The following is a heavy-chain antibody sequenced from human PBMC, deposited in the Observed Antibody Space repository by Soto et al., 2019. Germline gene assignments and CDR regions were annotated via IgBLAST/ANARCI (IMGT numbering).Heavy chain of an antibody. Sequence: NPSETLSLTCAVSGDSISNSKWWTWVRQTPGKGLEWIGKIDHNGITNYNPSLESRVTILKDNSKNQLSLKLSSVTGADSAVYCCVRLNRDYYYYGMDVWGQGATVTVSS. V-gene: IGHV4-4*01. CDR3: VRLNRDYYYYGMDV. J-gene: IGHJ6*02. CDR2: IDHNGIT. CDR1: GDSISNSKW.